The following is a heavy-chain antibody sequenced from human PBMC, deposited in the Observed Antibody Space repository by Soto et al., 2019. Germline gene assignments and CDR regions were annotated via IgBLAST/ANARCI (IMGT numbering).Heavy chain of an antibody. CDR1: GFTFDDFA. CDR3: AKDRSGSYPQTPEY. J-gene: IGHJ4*02. Sequence: PGGSLRLSCAASGFTFDDFAMHWARQAPGKGLEWVSSINWNSGDIDYADSVKGRFTISRDSANSSLFLQMSSLRDEDTALYYCAKDRSGSYPQTPEYWGQGNLVTVSS. D-gene: IGHD1-26*01. V-gene: IGHV3-9*01. CDR2: INWNSGDI.